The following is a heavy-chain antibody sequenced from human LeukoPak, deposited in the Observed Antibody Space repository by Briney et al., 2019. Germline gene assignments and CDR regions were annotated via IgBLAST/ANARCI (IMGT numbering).Heavy chain of an antibody. CDR2: IYCSGST. Sequence: SETLSLTCTVSGGSISSSSYYWGWIRQPPGKGLEWIGSIYCSGSTYYNPSLKSRVTISVDTSKNQFSLKLSSVTAADTAVYYCASGSGYNRPYYFDYWGQGTLVTVSS. CDR1: GGSISSSSYY. J-gene: IGHJ4*02. CDR3: ASGSGYNRPYYFDY. D-gene: IGHD5-24*01. V-gene: IGHV4-39*07.